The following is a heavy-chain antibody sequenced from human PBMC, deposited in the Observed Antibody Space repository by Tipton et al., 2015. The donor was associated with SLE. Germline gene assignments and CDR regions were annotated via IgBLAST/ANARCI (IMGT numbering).Heavy chain of an antibody. CDR2: ISWDGGST. J-gene: IGHJ6*03. Sequence: SLRLSCAASGFTFDDYAMHWVRQAPGKGLEWVSLISWDGGSTYYADSVKGRFTISRDNSKNTLYLQMNSLRAEDTAVYYCARDQRGYDILTGYLYYYYYMDVWGKGTTVTVSS. CDR3: ARDQRGYDILTGYLYYYYYMDV. CDR1: GFTFDDYA. D-gene: IGHD3-9*01. V-gene: IGHV3-43D*04.